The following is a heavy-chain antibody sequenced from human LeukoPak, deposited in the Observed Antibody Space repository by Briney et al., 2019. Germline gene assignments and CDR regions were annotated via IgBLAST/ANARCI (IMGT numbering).Heavy chain of an antibody. J-gene: IGHJ4*02. V-gene: IGHV3-23*01. CDR3: ATKTPGTYTYDY. CDR2: SGTSSDT. D-gene: IGHD6-13*01. Sequence: PGGSLRLSCAASGLTFSTSPMKWVRLAPGDRLEWVSTSGTSSDTYYADSVQGRLTTSRENSQSTMSLQMANLRVADTAVYYCATKTPGTYTYDYWGRGTLVTVSP. CDR1: GLTFSTSP.